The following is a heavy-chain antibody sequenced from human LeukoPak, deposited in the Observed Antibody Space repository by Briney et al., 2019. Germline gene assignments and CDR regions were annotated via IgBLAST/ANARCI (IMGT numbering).Heavy chain of an antibody. CDR1: GFTFSSYA. V-gene: IGHV3-23*01. CDR3: AKGGGPTGIVAVVAATLSNFDY. J-gene: IGHJ4*02. CDR2: ISGSGGST. D-gene: IGHD2-15*01. Sequence: GGSLRLSCAASGFTFSSYAMSWVRQAPGKGLEWVSAISGSGGSTYYADSVKGRFTISRDNSKNTLYLQMNSLRAEDTAVYYCAKGGGPTGIVAVVAATLSNFDYWGQGTLVTVSS.